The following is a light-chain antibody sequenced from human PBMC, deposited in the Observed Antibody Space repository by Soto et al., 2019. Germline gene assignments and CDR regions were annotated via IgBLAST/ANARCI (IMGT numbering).Light chain of an antibody. CDR2: GAS. CDR3: LQDYTYPWT. CDR1: QGISNE. J-gene: IGKJ1*01. V-gene: IGKV1-6*01. Sequence: IQMTQSPSSLSASVGDRVTITCRASQGISNELGWYQQRPGKAPKVLIYGASNLQSGVPSRFSGSASGTDFSLTISSLQPEDFATYYCLQDYTYPWTFGQGTKVEMK.